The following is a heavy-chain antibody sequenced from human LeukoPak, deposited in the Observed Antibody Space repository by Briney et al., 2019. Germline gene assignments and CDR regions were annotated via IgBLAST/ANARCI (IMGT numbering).Heavy chain of an antibody. D-gene: IGHD3-10*01. CDR3: ARDRITMVRGAPNNWFDP. CDR2: INPNSGGT. V-gene: IGHV1-2*02. J-gene: IGHJ5*02. Sequence: ASVKVSCKASGYTFTGYYMHWVRQAPGQGLEWMGWINPNSGGTNYAQKFQGRVTMTRDTSISTAYMELSRPRSDDTAVYYCARDRITMVRGAPNNWFDPWGQGTLVTVSS. CDR1: GYTFTGYY.